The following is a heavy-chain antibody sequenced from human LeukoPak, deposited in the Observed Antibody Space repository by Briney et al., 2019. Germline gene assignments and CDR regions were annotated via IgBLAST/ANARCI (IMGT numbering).Heavy chain of an antibody. D-gene: IGHD2/OR15-2a*01. J-gene: IGHJ6*02. Sequence: GASVKVSCKASGYTFTSYDINWVRQATGQGLEWMGWMNPNSGNTGYALKFQGRVTMTRNTSISTAYMELSSLRSEDTAVYYCARAVNIEMDVWGQGTTVTVSS. V-gene: IGHV1-8*01. CDR2: MNPNSGNT. CDR1: GYTFTSYD. CDR3: ARAVNIEMDV.